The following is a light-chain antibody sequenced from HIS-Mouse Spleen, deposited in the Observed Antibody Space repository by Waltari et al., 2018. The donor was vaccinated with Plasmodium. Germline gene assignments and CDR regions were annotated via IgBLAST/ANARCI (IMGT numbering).Light chain of an antibody. CDR3: CSYAGSSTFV. J-gene: IGLJ3*02. CDR1: RSAVGSYNL. V-gene: IGLV2-23*03. Sequence: QSALTQPASVSGSPGPSITISCTGTRSAVGSYNLVSWSQQHPGKAPKLMIYEGSKRPSGVSNRFSGSKSGNTASLTISGLQAEDEADYYCCSYAGSSTFVFGGGTKLTVL. CDR2: EGS.